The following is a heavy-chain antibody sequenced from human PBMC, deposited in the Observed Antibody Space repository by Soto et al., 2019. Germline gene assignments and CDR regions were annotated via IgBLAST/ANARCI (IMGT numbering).Heavy chain of an antibody. J-gene: IGHJ4*02. CDR2: IYYSGST. D-gene: IGHD2-15*01. Sequence: SETLSLTCTVSGGSISNNYLSWIRQPPGKGLEWIGYIYYSGSTNYNPSLKTRLTISLDTSKNQFSLKLSSATAADTAVYYCAKGYCSGGSCYGFDYWGQGTLVTVSS. CDR3: AKGYCSGGSCYGFDY. V-gene: IGHV4-59*01. CDR1: GGSISNNY.